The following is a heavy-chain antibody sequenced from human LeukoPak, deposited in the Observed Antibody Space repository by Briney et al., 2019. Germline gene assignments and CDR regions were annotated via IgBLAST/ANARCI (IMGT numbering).Heavy chain of an antibody. Sequence: GGSLRLSCAASGFTFSSYGMHWVRQAPGKGLEWVANVDQDGSEKYYVGSVKGRFTISRDNAKNSLYLQMNSLRAEDTAVYYCARPHNNWRWYFDLWGRGTLVTVSS. J-gene: IGHJ2*01. CDR2: VDQDGSEK. CDR1: GFTFSSYG. V-gene: IGHV3-7*03. D-gene: IGHD3-3*01. CDR3: ARPHNNWRWYFDL.